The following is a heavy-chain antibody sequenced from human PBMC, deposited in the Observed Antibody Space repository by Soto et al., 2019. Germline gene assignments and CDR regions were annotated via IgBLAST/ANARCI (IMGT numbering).Heavy chain of an antibody. CDR1: GGSISSGGYS. CDR3: AAGGGLPRYY. J-gene: IGHJ4*02. CDR2: IYHSGSP. Sequence: QLQLQESGSGLVKPSQTLSLTCAVSGGSISSGGYSWSWIRQPPGKGLEWIGYIYHSGSPYYNPSLKRRVTRSVDRSKNQSSLKLSSVTAADTAVYYCAAGGGLPRYYWGQGTLVTVSS. D-gene: IGHD5-12*01. V-gene: IGHV4-30-2*01.